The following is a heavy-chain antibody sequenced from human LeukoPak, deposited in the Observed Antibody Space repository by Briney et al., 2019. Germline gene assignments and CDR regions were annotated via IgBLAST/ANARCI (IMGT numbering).Heavy chain of an antibody. D-gene: IGHD3-10*01. CDR1: GASVNSGSYY. J-gene: IGHJ3*02. CDR3: ARHPRAGAFDI. CDR2: IFYGGST. V-gene: IGHV4-61*01. Sequence: SETLSLTCTASGASVNSGSYYWSWIRQSPGKGLEWIGYIFYGGSTNYNPSLKSRVTIPGDTSKNQLSLKLSSVTAADTAVYYCARHPRAGAFDIWGQGTMVTVSS.